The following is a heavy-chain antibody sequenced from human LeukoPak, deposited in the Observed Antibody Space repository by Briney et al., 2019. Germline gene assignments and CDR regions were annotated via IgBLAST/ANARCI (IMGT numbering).Heavy chain of an antibody. V-gene: IGHV4-4*02. CDR1: GASISSSNW. CDR2: IYHSGTT. Sequence: SGTLSLTCAVSGASISSSNWWSWARPPPGKGLEWIGEIYHSGTTNYNPSLKGRVTISVDKSKNQFSLKLSSVTAADTAVYYCAREYSWYYFDYWGQGTLVTVSS. D-gene: IGHD2-15*01. CDR3: AREYSWYYFDY. J-gene: IGHJ4*02.